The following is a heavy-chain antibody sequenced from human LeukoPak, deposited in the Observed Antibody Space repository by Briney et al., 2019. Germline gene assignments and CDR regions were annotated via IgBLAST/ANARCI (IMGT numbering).Heavy chain of an antibody. CDR1: GFTFSNSV. D-gene: IGHD5-24*01. V-gene: IGHV3-30*04. CDR2: TSYDGNNQ. CDR3: ARSPNYYYFDS. Sequence: GGSLRLSCSTAGFTFSNSVIHWVRQAPGKGLEWVAVTSYDGNNQYYADSVKGRCTISRDDSKNTVYLQMNSLRPDDTAVYYCARSPNYYYFDSWGQGTLVTVPS. J-gene: IGHJ4*02.